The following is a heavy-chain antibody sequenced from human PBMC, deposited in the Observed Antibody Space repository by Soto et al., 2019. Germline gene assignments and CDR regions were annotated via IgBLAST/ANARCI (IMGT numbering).Heavy chain of an antibody. D-gene: IGHD4-17*01. Sequence: QITLKESGPPLVRPAQTLTLTCAFSGFSITTTSMALDWNRQPPGKALEWLALIYWDDDQRYSPSLKDRLTTSKHSSRSRVLLTISNMNPEDTGIYFCPLVGDYDLPGVVYCGPGALVTVSS. J-gene: IGHJ4*02. CDR1: GFSITTTSMA. V-gene: IGHV2-5*02. CDR2: IYWDDDQ. CDR3: PLVGDYDLPGVVY.